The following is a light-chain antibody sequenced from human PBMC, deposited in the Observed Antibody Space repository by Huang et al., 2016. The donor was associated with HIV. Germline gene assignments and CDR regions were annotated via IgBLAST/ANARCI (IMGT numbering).Light chain of an antibody. CDR3: MQALQTPRT. J-gene: IGKJ5*01. V-gene: IGKV2-28*01. Sequence: DFVMTQSPLSLSVTPGQPASISCRSSQSLLHRSGYNYLDWYLQKPGQSPQLLIYLGSNRASGVPDRFSGSGSVTYFTLKINRVEAEDVGIYYCMQALQTPRTFGQGTRLEIK. CDR1: QSLLHRSGYNY. CDR2: LGS.